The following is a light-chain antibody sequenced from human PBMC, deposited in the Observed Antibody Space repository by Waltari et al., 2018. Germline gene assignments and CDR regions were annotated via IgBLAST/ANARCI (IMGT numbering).Light chain of an antibody. J-gene: IGLJ2*01. CDR2: DVS. Sequence: QPALTQPASVSGSPGQSITIPCTGTSSDVGGYNFVPWYHQHPGAAPKRMMYDVSNRPSRCSDRFSVSKSGNTASLTISGLQAEDEADYYCSSFTSSSVVFGGGAKRTVL. CDR1: SSDVGGYNF. CDR3: SSFTSSSVV. V-gene: IGLV2-14*03.